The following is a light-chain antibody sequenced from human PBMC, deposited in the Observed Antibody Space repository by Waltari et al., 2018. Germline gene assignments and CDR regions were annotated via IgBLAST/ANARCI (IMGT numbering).Light chain of an antibody. CDR2: EVS. CDR3: CSYAGNSAFYV. CDR1: SSDVGIYNL. J-gene: IGLJ1*01. V-gene: IGLV2-23*02. Sequence: QSALTQPASVSGSPGQSITIPCPGTSSDVGIYNLVSWYQQHPGKAPKIMIYEVSKRPSGVSNRFSGSKSDNTASLTISGLQAEDEADYYCCSYAGNSAFYVFGTGTKVTVL.